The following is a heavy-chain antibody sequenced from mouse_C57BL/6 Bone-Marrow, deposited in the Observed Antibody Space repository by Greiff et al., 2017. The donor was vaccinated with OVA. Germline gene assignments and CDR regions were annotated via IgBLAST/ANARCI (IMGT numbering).Heavy chain of an antibody. CDR3: TANYFDY. Sequence: EVQLQQSGAELVRPGASVKLSCTASGFNIKDYYMHWVKQRPEQGLEWIGWIDPENGDTEYAPKFQGKATLTADTSSNTAYLQLSSLTSKDTAVYYCTANYFDYWGQGTTLTVSS. J-gene: IGHJ2*01. CDR1: GFNIKDYY. V-gene: IGHV14-4*01. CDR2: IDPENGDT.